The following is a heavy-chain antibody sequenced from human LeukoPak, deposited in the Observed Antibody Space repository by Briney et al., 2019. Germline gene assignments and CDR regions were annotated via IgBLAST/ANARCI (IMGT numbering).Heavy chain of an antibody. Sequence: ASVKVSCMASGYALTTYYMHWVRQTPGQGLEGMAWINPNNGGTGCAQKFQGRVTLTRDTSISTAYLELSSLTSEDTAVYYCARGSGGYFGSGSFSFWGQGTLVTVSS. J-gene: IGHJ4*02. CDR1: GYALTTYY. D-gene: IGHD3-10*01. CDR3: ARGSGGYFGSGSFSF. V-gene: IGHV1-2*02. CDR2: INPNNGGT.